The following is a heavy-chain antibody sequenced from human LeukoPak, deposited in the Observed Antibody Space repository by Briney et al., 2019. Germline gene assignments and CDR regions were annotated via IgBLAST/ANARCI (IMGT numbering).Heavy chain of an antibody. Sequence: GSLVLSCAASGFPFSSYSIRWGRQAPGEGLEWGSAISCSGGSTYYADSVKGRFTISRDNSKNTLYLQMNSLRAEDTAVYYCAKVLNYDFWSGYYTSQAFDIWGQGTMVTVSS. V-gene: IGHV3-23*01. CDR1: GFPFSSYS. CDR2: ISCSGGST. D-gene: IGHD3-3*01. CDR3: AKVLNYDFWSGYYTSQAFDI. J-gene: IGHJ3*02.